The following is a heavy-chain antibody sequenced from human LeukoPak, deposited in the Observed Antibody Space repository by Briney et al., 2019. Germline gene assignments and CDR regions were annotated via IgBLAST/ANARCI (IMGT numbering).Heavy chain of an antibody. CDR2: IIPIFGTA. Sequence: ASVKVSCKASGGTFSSYAISWVRQAPGQGLEWMGGIIPIFGTANYAQKFQGRVTITADESTSTAYMELSSLRSEDTAVYYCAREPEAIRTPYYFDYWGQGTLVTVS. V-gene: IGHV1-69*13. D-gene: IGHD1-14*01. J-gene: IGHJ4*02. CDR3: AREPEAIRTPYYFDY. CDR1: GGTFSSYA.